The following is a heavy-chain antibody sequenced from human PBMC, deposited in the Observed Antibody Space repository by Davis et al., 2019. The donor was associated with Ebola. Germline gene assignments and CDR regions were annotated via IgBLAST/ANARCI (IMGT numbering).Heavy chain of an antibody. J-gene: IGHJ6*02. CDR1: GGTFSSYA. Sequence: SVKVSCKASGGTFSSYAISWVRQAPGQGLECMGGIIPIFGTANYAQKFQGRVTITADKSTSTAYMELSSLRSEDTAVYYCARAKGLLGFRPDYYYGMDVWGQGTTVTVSS. CDR3: ARAKGLLGFRPDYYYGMDV. V-gene: IGHV1-69*06. D-gene: IGHD3-10*01. CDR2: IIPIFGTA.